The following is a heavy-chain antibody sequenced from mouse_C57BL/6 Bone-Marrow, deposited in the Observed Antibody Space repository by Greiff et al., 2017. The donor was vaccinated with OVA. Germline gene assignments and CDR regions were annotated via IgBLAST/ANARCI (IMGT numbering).Heavy chain of an antibody. V-gene: IGHV1-4*01. Sequence: QVHVKQSGAELARPGASVKMSCKASGYTFTSYTMHWVKQRPGQGLEWIGYINPSSGYTKYNQKFKDKATLTADKSSSTAYMQLSSLTSEDSAVYYCARAGNYYGSSPEDYWGQGTSVTVSS. CDR2: INPSSGYT. J-gene: IGHJ4*01. CDR1: GYTFTSYT. CDR3: ARAGNYYGSSPEDY. D-gene: IGHD1-1*01.